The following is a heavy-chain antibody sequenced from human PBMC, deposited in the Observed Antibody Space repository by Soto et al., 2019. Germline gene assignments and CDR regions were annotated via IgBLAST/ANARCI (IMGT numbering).Heavy chain of an antibody. CDR1: GGTFSNGA. CDR3: ANERVGEMATGGYSDY. J-gene: IGHJ4*02. Sequence: QVQLVQSGAEVKRPGSSVKVSCKISGGTFSNGAFSWVRQAPGQGLEWMGGIIPLFGTPSYAQKFQGRVTVTADESSSTVYMERSSLTSEDTAIYYCANERVGEMATGGYSDYCGQGTLVSVSS. CDR2: IIPLFGTP. V-gene: IGHV1-69*01. D-gene: IGHD5-12*01.